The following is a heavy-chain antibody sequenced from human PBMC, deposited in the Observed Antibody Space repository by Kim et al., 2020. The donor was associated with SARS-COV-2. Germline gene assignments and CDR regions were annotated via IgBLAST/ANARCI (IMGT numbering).Heavy chain of an antibody. D-gene: IGHD4-17*01. V-gene: IGHV4-59*09. J-gene: IGHJ5*02. CDR3: ARGSTTPLNWFDP. Sequence: YNPSLKRRVAISVDTSKNQLSLKLSSVTAADTAVYYCARGSTTPLNWFDPWGQGTLVTVSS.